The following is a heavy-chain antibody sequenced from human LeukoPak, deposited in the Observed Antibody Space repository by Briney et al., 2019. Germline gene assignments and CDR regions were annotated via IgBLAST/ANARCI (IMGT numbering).Heavy chain of an antibody. CDR1: GGSISTYY. D-gene: IGHD5-24*01. CDR3: ARGSRWTRKYYFDF. J-gene: IGHJ4*02. CDR2: IYYTGST. V-gene: IGHV4-59*12. Sequence: PSETLSLTCTVSGGSISTYYWSWIRQPPGKGMEWIGFIYYTGSTNYNPSLKSRVTISLDTSKNQFSLKLSSVTAADTAIYYCARGSRWTRKYYFDFWGQGTLVTVSS.